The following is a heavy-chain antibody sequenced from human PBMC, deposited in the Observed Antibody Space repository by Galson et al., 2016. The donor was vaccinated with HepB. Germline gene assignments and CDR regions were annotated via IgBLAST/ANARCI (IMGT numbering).Heavy chain of an antibody. CDR1: GGSISSNNW. D-gene: IGHD3-22*01. Sequence: ETXXLTCAVSGGSISSNNWWTWVRQPPGXXXEWIGDIYHTGSTNYNPSLKSRVTISVDKSKNQFSLKLSSVTAADTAVYSCARVGNYESSGYFDSWGQGTLVTVSS. V-gene: IGHV4-4*01. CDR2: IYHTGST. CDR3: ARVGNYESSGYFDS. J-gene: IGHJ4*02.